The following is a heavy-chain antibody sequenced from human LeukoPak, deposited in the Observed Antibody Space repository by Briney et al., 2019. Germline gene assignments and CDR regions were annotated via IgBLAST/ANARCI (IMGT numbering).Heavy chain of an antibody. J-gene: IGHJ4*02. CDR1: GFTFTNYW. D-gene: IGHD2-2*01. Sequence: GGSLRLSCVASGFTFTNYWITWVRQAPGKGLEWVANIKQDQSEKWYVASVKGRFTVSRDNAKNSMYLQMNSLRAEDTAIYYCARSVEEGYCSETSCYAGYWGRGTLVTVSS. V-gene: IGHV3-7*03. CDR3: ARSVEEGYCSETSCYAGY. CDR2: IKQDQSEK.